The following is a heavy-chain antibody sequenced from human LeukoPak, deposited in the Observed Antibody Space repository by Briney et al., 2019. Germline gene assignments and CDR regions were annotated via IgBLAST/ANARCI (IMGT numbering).Heavy chain of an antibody. J-gene: IGHJ5*02. V-gene: IGHV4-59*01. CDR1: GGSISSYY. CDR2: ISYSGST. D-gene: IGHD1-1*01. Sequence: SETLSLTCTVSGGSISSYYWSWIRQPPGKGLEWIGYISYSGSTNFNPSLKGRVTISVDTSKNQFSLKPSSVTAADTAVYYCAREGTAGTNLNWFDPWGQGTLVTVSS. CDR3: AREGTAGTNLNWFDP.